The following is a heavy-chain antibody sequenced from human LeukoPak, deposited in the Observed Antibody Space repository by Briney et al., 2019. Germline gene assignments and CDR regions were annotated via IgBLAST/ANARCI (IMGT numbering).Heavy chain of an antibody. D-gene: IGHD5-24*01. Sequence: PGGSLRLSCAASGFTVSSNYMSWVRQAPGKGLEWVSAIYSGGSTYYADSVKGRFTISRDNSKNTLYLQMNSLRAEDTAVYYCASRRDGYTLYYYYGMDVWGQGTTVTVSS. J-gene: IGHJ6*02. CDR2: IYSGGST. CDR3: ASRRDGYTLYYYYGMDV. CDR1: GFTVSSNY. V-gene: IGHV3-66*01.